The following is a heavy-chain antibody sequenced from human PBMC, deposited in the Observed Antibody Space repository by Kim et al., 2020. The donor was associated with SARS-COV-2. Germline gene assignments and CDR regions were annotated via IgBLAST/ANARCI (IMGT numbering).Heavy chain of an antibody. V-gene: IGHV1-18*01. J-gene: IGHJ4*02. CDR3: VRDEKEYCRGGSCHGYFDY. CDR1: GYSFTSYG. Sequence: ASVKVSCKASGYSFTSYGISWVRQAPGQGLEWMGWSSGYNGDTNSAQKLQDRVTMTTDTSTSTAYMELRSLRADDTAVYFCVRDEKEYCRGGSCHGYFDYWGQGTLVTVSS. D-gene: IGHD2-15*01. CDR2: SSGYNGDT.